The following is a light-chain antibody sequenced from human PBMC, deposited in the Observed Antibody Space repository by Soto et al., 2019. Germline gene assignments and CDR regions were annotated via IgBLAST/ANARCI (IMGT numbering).Light chain of an antibody. CDR1: QSVSNY. J-gene: IGKJ1*01. V-gene: IGKV3-11*01. CDR2: DAS. Sequence: EIVLTQSPATLSLSPGERATLSCRASQSVSNYLTWYQQKPGQTPRLLFSDASNRASGVPARFSGSGSGTDFTLTISSLEPEDVAVYYCQQRADWPRTFGQGTKVEIK. CDR3: QQRADWPRT.